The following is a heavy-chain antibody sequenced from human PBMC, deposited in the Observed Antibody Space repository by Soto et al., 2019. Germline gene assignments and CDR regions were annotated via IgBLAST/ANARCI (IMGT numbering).Heavy chain of an antibody. V-gene: IGHV4-39*01. CDR2: IYYSGST. CDR1: GGSISSSSYY. D-gene: IGHD4-17*01. Sequence: QLQLQESGPGLVKPSETLSLTCTVSGGSISSSSYYWGWIRQPPGKGLEWIGSIYYSGSTYYNPSLKSRAPIPVDTSKNPFSRKLSSVTAADTAVYSCARHRGHYGGNIVYWGQGTLVTVSS. CDR3: ARHRGHYGGNIVY. J-gene: IGHJ4*02.